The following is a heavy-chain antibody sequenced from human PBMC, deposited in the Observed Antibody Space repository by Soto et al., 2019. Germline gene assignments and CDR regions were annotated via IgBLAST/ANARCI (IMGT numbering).Heavy chain of an antibody. CDR3: ASRRYYDSSGYYGGYFDY. CDR2: INHSGST. CDR1: GGSFSGYY. J-gene: IGHJ4*02. V-gene: IGHV4-34*01. D-gene: IGHD3-22*01. Sequence: SETLSLTCAVYGGSFSGYYWSWIRQPPGKGLEWIGEINHSGSTNYNPPLKSRVTISVDTSKNQFSLKLSSVTAADTAVYYCASRRYYDSSGYYGGYFDYWGQGTLVTVSS.